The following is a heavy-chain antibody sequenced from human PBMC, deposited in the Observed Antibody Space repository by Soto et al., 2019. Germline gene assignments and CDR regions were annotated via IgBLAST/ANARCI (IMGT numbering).Heavy chain of an antibody. CDR2: IYYSGRT. CDR3: ARLHGYCIRTSCSGYYAMDV. CDR1: SGSISSSSYT. J-gene: IGHJ6*02. D-gene: IGHD2-2*01. Sequence: QLQLQESGPGLVKPSETLSLTCTVSSGSISSSSYTWGWIRQPTGKGLEWIGSIYYSGRTYYNPSLKSRITVSVDTSKNQFSLNLSSVTAADTAVYYCARLHGYCIRTSCSGYYAMDVWGQGTTVTVSS. V-gene: IGHV4-39*01.